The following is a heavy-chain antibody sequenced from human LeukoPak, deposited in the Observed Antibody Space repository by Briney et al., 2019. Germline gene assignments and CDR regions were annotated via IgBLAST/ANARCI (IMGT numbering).Heavy chain of an antibody. CDR2: ISSSSSYI. CDR3: ARDHDYGDYGGFDP. Sequence: PGGSLRLSCAASGFTFSSYSMNWVRQAPGKGLEWVSSISSSSSYIYYADSVKGRFTISRDNAKSSLYLQMNSLRAEDTAVYYCARDHDYGDYGGFDPWGQGTLVTVSS. CDR1: GFTFSSYS. D-gene: IGHD4-17*01. V-gene: IGHV3-21*01. J-gene: IGHJ5*02.